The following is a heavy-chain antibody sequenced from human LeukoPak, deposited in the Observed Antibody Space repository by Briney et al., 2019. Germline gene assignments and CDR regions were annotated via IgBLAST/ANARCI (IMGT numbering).Heavy chain of an antibody. D-gene: IGHD1-26*01. CDR2: IRADGATT. J-gene: IGHJ4*02. CDR1: GFTFGNYD. CDR3: ARDNTGSYEY. V-gene: IGHV3-43*02. Sequence: GGSLRLSCAASGFTFGNYDIHWVRQAAGKGLEWVSLIRADGATTRYTDSVKGRFTISRDNSKDSLYLQMNSLRTEDTALYYCARDNTGSYEYWGQGTLVTVSP.